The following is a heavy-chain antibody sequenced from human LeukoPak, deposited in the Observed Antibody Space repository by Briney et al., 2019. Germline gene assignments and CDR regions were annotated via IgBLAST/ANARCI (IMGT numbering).Heavy chain of an antibody. CDR1: GYSVSSGFF. CDR3: TRGVALSDHGIIDS. V-gene: IGHV4-38-2*01. CDR2: IYHNGIT. D-gene: IGHD1-1*01. Sequence: SETLSLTCAVSGYSVSSGFFWGWIRQPQGKGLEWIATIYHNGITHYNPSLKSRVTISVDTSKNQFSLKMSSVTAADTAVYYCTRGVALSDHGIIDSWGQGTLATVSS. J-gene: IGHJ4*02.